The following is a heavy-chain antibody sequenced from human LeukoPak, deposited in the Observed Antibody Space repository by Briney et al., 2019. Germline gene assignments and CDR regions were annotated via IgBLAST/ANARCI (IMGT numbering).Heavy chain of an antibody. V-gene: IGHV3-30*18. CDR2: TSYDGSNT. Sequence: GGSLRLSCAASGFTFSSYSMNCVRQAPGKGLEWVAVTSYDGSNTYYADSVKGRFTISRDNSKNMLYLQMNSLRAEDTAVYYCAKPYYYGSRSYMDYWGQGTLVTVSS. CDR3: AKPYYYGSRSYMDY. J-gene: IGHJ4*02. CDR1: GFTFSSYS. D-gene: IGHD3-10*01.